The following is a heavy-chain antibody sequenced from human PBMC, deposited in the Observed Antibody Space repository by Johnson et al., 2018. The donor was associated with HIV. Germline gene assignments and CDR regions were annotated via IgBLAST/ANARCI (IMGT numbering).Heavy chain of an antibody. CDR2: ISYDGSNK. D-gene: IGHD5-18*01. CDR3: AKDLVDTAMDSAFDS. V-gene: IGHV3-30*18. CDR1: GFTVSSNY. J-gene: IGHJ3*02. Sequence: QVQLVESGGGLVQPGGSLRLSCAASGFTVSSNYMSWVRQAPGKGLEWVAVISYDGSNKYYADSVKGRFTISRDNSKNTLYLQMNSLRAEDTAVYYCAKDLVDTAMDSAFDSWGQGTMVTVSS.